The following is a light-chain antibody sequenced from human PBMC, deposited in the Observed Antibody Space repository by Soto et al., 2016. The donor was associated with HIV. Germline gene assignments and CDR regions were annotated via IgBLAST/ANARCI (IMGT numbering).Light chain of an antibody. J-gene: IGLJ2*01. CDR2: DDS. V-gene: IGLV3-21*02. Sequence: SYELTQPPSLSVAPRETASITCGGNNVGSKSVQWYQQKPGQAPILVLYDDSDRPSGIPERFSGSNSGDTATLSISRVEAGDEADYYCQVWDASTDLVVFGGGTKLTVL. CDR1: NVGSKS. CDR3: QVWDASTDLVV.